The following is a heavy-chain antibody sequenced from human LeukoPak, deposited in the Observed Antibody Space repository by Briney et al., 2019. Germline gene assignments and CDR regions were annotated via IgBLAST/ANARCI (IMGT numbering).Heavy chain of an antibody. J-gene: IGHJ6*03. CDR2: IYYSGST. D-gene: IGHD2-2*01. CDR1: GGSISSYY. V-gene: IGHV4-59*01. CDR3: ARTTEGYCSSASCFGFSYSYYMDV. Sequence: SETLSLTCTVSGGSISSYYWGWIRQPPGKGLEWIRNIYYSGSTNYNPSLKCRVTISVDTSKNQFSLKLSSVIAADTAVYYCARTTEGYCSSASCFGFSYSYYMDVWGKGTTVTISS.